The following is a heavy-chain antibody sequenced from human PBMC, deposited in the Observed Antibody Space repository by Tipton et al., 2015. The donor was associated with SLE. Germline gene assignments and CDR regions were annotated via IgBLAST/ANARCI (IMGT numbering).Heavy chain of an antibody. J-gene: IGHJ6*02. CDR1: GFTFKNYA. D-gene: IGHD1-14*01. V-gene: IGHV3-11*06. Sequence: SLRLSCAASGFTFKNYAMTWIRQAPGKGLECISFISGSGSSTNYAESVKGRFTISRGNPKNSLYLQMTSLRAEDTAVYYCAFLITPYPAYYNYNMDVWGQGTSVAVSS. CDR3: AFLITPYPAYYNYNMDV. CDR2: ISGSGSST.